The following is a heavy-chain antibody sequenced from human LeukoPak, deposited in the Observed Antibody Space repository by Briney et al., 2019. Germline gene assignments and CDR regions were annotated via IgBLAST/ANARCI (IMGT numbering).Heavy chain of an antibody. J-gene: IGHJ4*02. CDR3: AKSGSYSSTWYDY. Sequence: PGGSLRLSCAASGITFSSHSMSWVRQAPGKGLEWVSAISGSGGSTYYADSVKGRFTISRDNSENTMFLQMNSLRADDTAVYYCAKSGSYSSTWYDYWGQGTLVTVSS. CDR1: GITFSSHS. CDR2: ISGSGGST. V-gene: IGHV3-23*01. D-gene: IGHD6-13*01.